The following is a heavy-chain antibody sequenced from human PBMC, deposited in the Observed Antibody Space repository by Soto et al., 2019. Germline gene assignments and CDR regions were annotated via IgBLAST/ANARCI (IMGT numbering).Heavy chain of an antibody. J-gene: IGHJ4*02. Sequence: PSETLSLTCAVYGGSFSDYYWSWIRQPPGKGLEWIGEVYHSGSTDYNPSLKSRVTISVGATNNQFSLKLSSVTAADTAVYYCARGGDCSGGSCYSVFDFDYWGQGTLVTVS. D-gene: IGHD2-15*01. CDR1: GGSFSDYY. CDR3: ARGGDCSGGSCYSVFDFDY. V-gene: IGHV4-34*01. CDR2: VYHSGST.